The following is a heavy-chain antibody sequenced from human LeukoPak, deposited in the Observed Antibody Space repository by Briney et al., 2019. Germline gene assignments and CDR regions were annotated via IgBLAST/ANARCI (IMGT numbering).Heavy chain of an antibody. Sequence: PSETLSLTCTVSGYSISSGYYWGWIRQPPGKGLEWIGSIYHSGSTYYNPSLKSRVTISVDTSKNQFSLKLSSVTAADTAVYYCARDPISGSLNWFDPWGQGTLVTVSS. CDR3: ARDPISGSLNWFDP. D-gene: IGHD1-26*01. CDR1: GYSISSGYY. V-gene: IGHV4-38-2*02. J-gene: IGHJ5*02. CDR2: IYHSGST.